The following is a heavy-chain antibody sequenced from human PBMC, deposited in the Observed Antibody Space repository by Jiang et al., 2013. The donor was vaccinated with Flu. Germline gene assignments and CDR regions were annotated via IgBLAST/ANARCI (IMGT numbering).Heavy chain of an antibody. CDR1: GGSINSHY. J-gene: IGHJ5*02. V-gene: IGHV4-59*11. CDR2: ISDGGST. Sequence: LLKPSETLSLTCTVSGGSINSHYWNWVRQPPGKGLEWIGCISDGGSTNYNPSLKSRVTISVDTSKNQFSLKLSSVTAADTAVYYCARIGYSYLKWFDPWGQGTLVTVSS. D-gene: IGHD5-18*01. CDR3: ARIGYSYLKWFDP.